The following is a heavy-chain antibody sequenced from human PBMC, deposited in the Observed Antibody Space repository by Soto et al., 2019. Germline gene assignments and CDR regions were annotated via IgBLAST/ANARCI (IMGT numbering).Heavy chain of an antibody. Sequence: QVQLQQWGAGLLKPSETLSLTCAVYGGSFSGYYWSWIRQPPGKGLEWIGEINHSGSTNYNPSLNSKVTISVDTSKNQFSLKLSSVTAADTAVYYCARLPGIAVALFRPHNWLDPWGKGTLVTVSS. CDR3: ARLPGIAVALFRPHNWLDP. CDR1: GGSFSGYY. V-gene: IGHV4-34*01. CDR2: INHSGST. J-gene: IGHJ5*02. D-gene: IGHD6-19*01.